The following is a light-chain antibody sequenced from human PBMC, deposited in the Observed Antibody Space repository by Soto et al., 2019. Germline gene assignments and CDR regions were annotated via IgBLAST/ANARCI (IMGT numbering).Light chain of an antibody. Sequence: DIQMTQSPSTLSASVGDRVTITCRASQSISTWLAWYQQKPGNAPKLLIFDASNLESGVPSRFSGSGSGTEFTLTIDSXQPDDFATYYCQQYNSDSRTFGQGTKVDIK. V-gene: IGKV1-5*01. J-gene: IGKJ1*01. CDR3: QQYNSDSRT. CDR2: DAS. CDR1: QSISTW.